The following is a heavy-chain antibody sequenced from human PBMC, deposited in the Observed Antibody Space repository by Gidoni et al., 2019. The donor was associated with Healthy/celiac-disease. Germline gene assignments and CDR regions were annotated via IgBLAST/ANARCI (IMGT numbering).Heavy chain of an antibody. D-gene: IGHD3-22*01. CDR1: GFSLNNARMG. J-gene: IGHJ6*02. V-gene: IGHV2-26*01. CDR2: IFSNYEK. Sequence: QVTLKESGPVLVKPTETLTLTCTVSGFSLNNARMGVSWILQPPGKALEWLAHIFSNYEKSYSTSLKSRLTISKDTSKSQVVLTMTNMDPVDTATYYCARIKEDDSSGYYYPYYYGMDVWGQGTTVTVSS. CDR3: ARIKEDDSSGYYYPYYYGMDV.